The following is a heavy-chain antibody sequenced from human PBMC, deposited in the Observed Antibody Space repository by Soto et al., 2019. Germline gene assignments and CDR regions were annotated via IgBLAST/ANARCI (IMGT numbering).Heavy chain of an antibody. Sequence: EVQLVESGGGLVTPGESLRLSCVASGFTFKNYNMNWVRQAPGKGLEWVSSIGGTDTFTYYADSVKGRFSISRDNAKSSLFLQMNSLRAEDTAVYFCVRDGSLLGLTRWGQGTLVTVSS. V-gene: IGHV3-21*01. D-gene: IGHD3-10*01. CDR1: GFTFKNYN. CDR2: IGGTDTFT. CDR3: VRDGSLLGLTR. J-gene: IGHJ4*02.